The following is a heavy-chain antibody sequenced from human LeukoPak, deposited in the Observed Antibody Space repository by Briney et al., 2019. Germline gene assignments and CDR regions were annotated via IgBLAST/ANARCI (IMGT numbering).Heavy chain of an antibody. J-gene: IGHJ3*02. CDR1: GGSISSSSYY. CDR3: ARRGYSSGWYGGAPVDT. CDR2: IYYSGST. V-gene: IGHV4-39*07. Sequence: SETLSLTCTVSGGSISSSSYYWGWIRQPPGKGLEWIGSIYYSGSTYYNPSLKSRVTISVDTSKNQFSLKLSSVTAADTAVYYCARRGYSSGWYGGAPVDTWGQGTMVTVSS. D-gene: IGHD6-19*01.